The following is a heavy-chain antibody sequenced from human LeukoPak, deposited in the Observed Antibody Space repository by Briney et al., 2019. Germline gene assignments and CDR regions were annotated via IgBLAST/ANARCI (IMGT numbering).Heavy chain of an antibody. CDR3: ARSCYGDYDYFDY. Sequence: GGSLRLSCAASGFTVSSNYMSWVRQAPGKGLEWVSSISSSSSYIYYADSVKGRFTISRDNAKNSLYLQMNSLRAEDTAVYYCARSCYGDYDYFDYWGQGTLVTVSS. D-gene: IGHD4-17*01. J-gene: IGHJ4*02. CDR1: GFTVSSNY. V-gene: IGHV3-21*01. CDR2: ISSSSSYI.